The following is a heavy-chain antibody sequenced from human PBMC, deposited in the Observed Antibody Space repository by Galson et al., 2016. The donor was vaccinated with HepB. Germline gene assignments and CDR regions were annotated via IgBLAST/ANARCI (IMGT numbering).Heavy chain of an antibody. D-gene: IGHD6-6*01. CDR1: GFIFSSYA. CDR2: ISSNGGST. V-gene: IGHV3-64D*06. Sequence: SLRLSCAASGFIFSSYAMHWVRQAPGKGLEYVSGISSNGGSTNYADAVKGRFTISRDNSKNTLYLQMSSLRAEDTAVYYCVKEARGYWGQGTLATVSS. J-gene: IGHJ4*02. CDR3: VKEARGY.